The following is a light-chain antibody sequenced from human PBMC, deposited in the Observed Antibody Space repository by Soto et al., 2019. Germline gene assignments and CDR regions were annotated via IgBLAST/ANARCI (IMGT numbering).Light chain of an antibody. V-gene: IGKV3-15*01. CDR1: QSVSSN. Sequence: TQSPATLSVSPGARATLSCRASQSVSSNLAWYQQKPGQAPRLLIYGASTRATGIPARFSGSGSGTEFTLTISSLQSEDFAVYYCQQYNNWPGTFGQGTKVDI. CDR2: GAS. J-gene: IGKJ1*01. CDR3: QQYNNWPGT.